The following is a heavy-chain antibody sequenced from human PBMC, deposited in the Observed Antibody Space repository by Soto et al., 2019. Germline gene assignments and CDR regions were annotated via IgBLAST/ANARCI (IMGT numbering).Heavy chain of an antibody. D-gene: IGHD6-6*01. CDR2: IYYSGST. J-gene: IGHJ6*02. Sequence: PSETLSLTCTVSGGSISSSSYYWGWIRQPPGKGLEWIGSIYYSGSTYYNPSLKSRVTISVDTSKNQFSLKLSSVTAADTAVYYCARHAGYSSXSAPSELFYYYYYGMDVWGQGTTVTVSS. CDR3: ARHAGYSSXSAPSELFYYYYYGMDV. V-gene: IGHV4-39*01. CDR1: GGSISSSSYY.